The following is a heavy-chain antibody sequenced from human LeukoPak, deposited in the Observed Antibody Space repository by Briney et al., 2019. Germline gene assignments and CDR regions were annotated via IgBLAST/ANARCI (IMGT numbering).Heavy chain of an antibody. CDR3: ARGRPHGNDY. CDR1: GFTFSSYW. CDR2: IASDGSST. Sequence: GGSLRLSCAASGFTFSSYWMNWVRQAPGKGLVWVSRIASDGSSTTYADSVKGRFSISRDNAKYTLYLQMNSLRVEDTAVYYCARGRPHGNDYWGQGTLVTVSS. V-gene: IGHV3-74*01. J-gene: IGHJ4*02. D-gene: IGHD4-23*01.